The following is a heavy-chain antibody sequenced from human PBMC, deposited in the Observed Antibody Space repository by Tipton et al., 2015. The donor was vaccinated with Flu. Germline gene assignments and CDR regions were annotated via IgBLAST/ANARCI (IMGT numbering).Heavy chain of an antibody. CDR3: ARGPYCGRDCYRYWYFDL. Sequence: SLRLSCAASGFTFSDYYMSWIRQAPGKGLEWISYIGTTVTNIYYADSVKGRFTISGDNANNLMYLQMSSLRAEDTAVYYCARGPYCGRDCYRYWYFDLWGRGTLVTVSS. CDR1: GFTFSDYY. V-gene: IGHV3-11*01. J-gene: IGHJ2*01. CDR2: IGTTVTNI. D-gene: IGHD2-21*01.